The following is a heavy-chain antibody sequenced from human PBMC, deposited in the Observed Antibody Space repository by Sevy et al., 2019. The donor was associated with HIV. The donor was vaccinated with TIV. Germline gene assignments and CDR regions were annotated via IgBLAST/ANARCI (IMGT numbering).Heavy chain of an antibody. D-gene: IGHD6-13*01. CDR1: GGSITDKKYY. J-gene: IGHJ1*01. V-gene: IGHV4-39*01. CDR2: ISYGGST. CDR3: ARRVAAAGQGNEYFQH. Sequence: SETLSLTCTVSGGSITDKKYYWAWIRQPPGKGLEWIGSISYGGSTYYNTSLQSRVTLSVDTCKNQFSLNLSSVTAAETAKYYCARRVAAAGQGNEYFQHWGRGTLVTVSS.